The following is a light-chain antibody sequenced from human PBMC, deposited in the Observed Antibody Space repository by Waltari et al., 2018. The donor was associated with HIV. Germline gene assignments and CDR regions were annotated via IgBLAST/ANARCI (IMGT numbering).Light chain of an antibody. CDR3: QQYNSYRT. CDR2: KAS. J-gene: IGKJ4*01. Sequence: DIQMTQSPSTLSAPVGDRVTITCRASQSISSWLAWYQQKPGKAPKLLIYKASSLESGVPSRFSGSGSGTEFTLTISSLQPDDFATYYCQQYNSYRTFGGGTKVEIK. V-gene: IGKV1-5*03. CDR1: QSISSW.